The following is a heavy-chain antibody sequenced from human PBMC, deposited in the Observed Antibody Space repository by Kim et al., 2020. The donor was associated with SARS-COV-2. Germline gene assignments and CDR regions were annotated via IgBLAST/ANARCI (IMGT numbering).Heavy chain of an antibody. CDR2: IYHSGST. CDR1: GYSISSGYY. V-gene: IGHV4-38-2*02. CDR3: ARGARGSGSYYMGWFDP. J-gene: IGHJ5*02. Sequence: SETLSLTCTVSGYSISSGYYWGWIRQPPGKGLEWIGSIYHSGSTYYNPSLKSRVTISVDTSKNQFSLKLSSVTAADTAVYYCARGARGSGSYYMGWFDP. D-gene: IGHD3-10*01.